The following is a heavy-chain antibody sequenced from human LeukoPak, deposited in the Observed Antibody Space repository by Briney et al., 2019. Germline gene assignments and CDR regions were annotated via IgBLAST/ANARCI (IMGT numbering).Heavy chain of an antibody. D-gene: IGHD3-22*01. CDR1: GGSISSYY. V-gene: IGHV4-59*01. J-gene: IGHJ6*02. CDR3: ARSRNYYDSSGYYSYYYSGMDV. CDR2: IYYSGST. Sequence: SETLSLTCTVSGGSISSYYWSWIRQPQGKGLEWIGYIYYSGSTNYNPSLKSRVTISVDTSKNQFSLKLSSVTAADTAVYYCARSRNYYDSSGYYSYYYSGMDVWGQGTTVTVSS.